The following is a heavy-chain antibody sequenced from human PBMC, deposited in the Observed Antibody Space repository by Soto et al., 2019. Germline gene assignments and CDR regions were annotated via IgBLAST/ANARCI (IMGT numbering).Heavy chain of an antibody. CDR1: GYTFTSYG. D-gene: IGHD3-22*01. CDR3: ARNQYYYDSSGYYQHAFDI. V-gene: IGHV1-18*01. Sequence: QVQLVQSGAEVKKPGASVKVSCKASGYTFTSYGISWVRQAPGQGLEWMGWISAYNGNTNYAQKLQGRVTMTTDTSTSTAYMELRSLRSDDTAVYYCARNQYYYDSSGYYQHAFDIWGQGTMVTVSS. CDR2: ISAYNGNT. J-gene: IGHJ3*02.